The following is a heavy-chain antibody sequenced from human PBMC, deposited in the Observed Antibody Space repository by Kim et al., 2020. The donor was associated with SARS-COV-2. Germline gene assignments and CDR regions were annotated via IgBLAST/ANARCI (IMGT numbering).Heavy chain of an antibody. CDR1: GFTFSRYG. V-gene: IGHV3-30*18. Sequence: GGSLRLSCEASGFTFSRYGMHWVRQAPGKGLEWVSVISFDGTTTYHADSVKGRFTVSRDNSKNTLYLQMNSLRPEDTAAYFCAYDPGELTSGVEHWCQGT. CDR2: ISFDGTTT. CDR3: AYDPGELTSGVEH. D-gene: IGHD1-26*01. J-gene: IGHJ1*01.